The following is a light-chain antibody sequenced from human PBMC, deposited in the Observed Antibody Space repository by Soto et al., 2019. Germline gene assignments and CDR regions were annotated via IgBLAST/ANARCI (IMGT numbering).Light chain of an antibody. CDR2: AAF. V-gene: IGKV1-27*01. Sequence: IQITQSPSSLSASVGDRVTITCRSSRAIDNHLAWYHQKPGKVPQLRIYAAFTLQPGVPSRFSASRSGTAFTLTISSLQPEDVATYYCQNYDNAPLIFGGGTKVEIK. CDR1: RAIDNH. CDR3: QNYDNAPLI. J-gene: IGKJ4*01.